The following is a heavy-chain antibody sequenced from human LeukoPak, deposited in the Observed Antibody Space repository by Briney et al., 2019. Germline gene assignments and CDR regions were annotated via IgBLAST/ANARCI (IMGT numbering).Heavy chain of an antibody. J-gene: IGHJ6*02. V-gene: IGHV1-24*01. D-gene: IGHD5-12*01. CDR2: FDPEDGET. CDR1: GYTLTELS. Sequence: ASVKVSCKVSGYTLTELSMHWVRQAPGKGLEWMGGFDPEDGETIYAQKFQGRVTMTEDTSTDTAYMELSSLRSEDTAVYYCATADPQDIVAIYYYGMDVWGQGTTVTVSS. CDR3: ATADPQDIVAIYYYGMDV.